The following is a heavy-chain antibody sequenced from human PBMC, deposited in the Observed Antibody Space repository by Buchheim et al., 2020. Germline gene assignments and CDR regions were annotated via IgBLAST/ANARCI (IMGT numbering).Heavy chain of an antibody. J-gene: IGHJ6*03. CDR2: IYSDGTT. D-gene: IGHD6-13*01. V-gene: IGHV3-53*02. Sequence: EVQLVETGGGLIQPGGSLRLSCAASGFTVSSNYMSWVRQAPGKGLEWVSVIYSDGTTYYTDFVRGRFTISRDNSKNTLYLQMNSLRVEDTAVYYCARELSSPPNYYMDVWGKGTT. CDR3: ARELSSPPNYYMDV. CDR1: GFTVSSNY.